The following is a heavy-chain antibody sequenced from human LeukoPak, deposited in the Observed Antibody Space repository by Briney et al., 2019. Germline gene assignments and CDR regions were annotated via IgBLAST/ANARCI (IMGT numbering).Heavy chain of an antibody. J-gene: IGHJ4*02. CDR2: INTKTGDP. CDR1: GYTFSKYA. Sequence: ASVKVSCKGSGYTFSKYAMNWVRQAPGQGLEWMGWINTKTGDPTYGQGFTGRFVFSLETSVCTAYLQINSLKAEDTAVYYCAGGGGGAVVPALWGQGTLITVSS. CDR3: AGGGGGAVVPAL. D-gene: IGHD2-2*01. V-gene: IGHV7-4-1*02.